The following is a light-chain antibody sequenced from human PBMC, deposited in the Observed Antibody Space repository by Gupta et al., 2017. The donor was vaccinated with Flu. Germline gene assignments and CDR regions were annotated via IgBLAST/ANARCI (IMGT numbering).Light chain of an antibody. CDR2: QDS. Sequence: VSVSPGQTASITCSGDKLGDKYACWYQQKPGQSPVLVIYQDSKRPSGIPERFSGSNSGNTATLTISGTQAMDEADYYCQAWDSSAWVFGGGTKLSVL. CDR1: KLGDKY. V-gene: IGLV3-1*01. J-gene: IGLJ3*02. CDR3: QAWDSSAWV.